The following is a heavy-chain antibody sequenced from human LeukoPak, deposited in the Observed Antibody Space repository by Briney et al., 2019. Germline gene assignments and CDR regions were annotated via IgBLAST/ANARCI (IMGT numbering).Heavy chain of an antibody. J-gene: IGHJ4*02. CDR1: GESFSGYY. CDR2: INHSGST. V-gene: IGHV4-34*01. CDR3: ARGVARTYYSDTSGYAAADY. Sequence: PSETLSLTCAVYGESFSGYYWSWIRQPPGKGLEWIGEINHSGSTNYNPSLKSRVTISVDTSKNQFSLKLSSVTAADPAVYYCARGVARTYYSDTSGYAAADYWGQGTLVTVSS. D-gene: IGHD3-22*01.